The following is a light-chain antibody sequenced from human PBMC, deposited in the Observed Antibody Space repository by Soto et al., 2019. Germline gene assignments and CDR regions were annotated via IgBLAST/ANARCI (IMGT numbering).Light chain of an antibody. CDR1: QNISNY. J-gene: IGKJ5*01. CDR3: QQYENLPT. Sequence: DIQMTQSPSSLSASVGDRVTITCRASQNISNYLNWYQQKPGKTPKLLIFAASTLQSGVPSRFRGSGSGTDFTFTISRLQPEDIATYYCQQYENLPTFGQGTRLEIK. CDR2: AAS. V-gene: IGKV1-33*01.